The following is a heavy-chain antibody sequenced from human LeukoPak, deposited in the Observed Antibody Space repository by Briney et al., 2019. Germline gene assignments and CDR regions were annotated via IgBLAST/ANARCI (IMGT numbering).Heavy chain of an antibody. CDR3: AKDIREYYDSSGLFDY. V-gene: IGHV3-43*02. CDR1: GFTFDDYA. J-gene: IGHJ4*02. CDR2: ISGDGGST. D-gene: IGHD3-22*01. Sequence: PGGSLRLSCAASGFTFDDYAMHWVRQAPGKGLERVSLISGDGGSTYYADSVKGRFTISRDNSKNSLYLQMNSLRTEDTALYYCAKDIREYYDSSGLFDYWGQGTLVTVSS.